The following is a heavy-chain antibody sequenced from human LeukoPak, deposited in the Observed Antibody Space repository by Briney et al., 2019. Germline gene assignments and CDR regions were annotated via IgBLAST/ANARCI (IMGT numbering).Heavy chain of an antibody. V-gene: IGHV3-21*01. CDR3: ARARPTEGPYGMDV. CDR2: ISHDGGQT. J-gene: IGHJ6*04. D-gene: IGHD1-14*01. CDR1: SLTLSTYA. Sequence: PGGSLRLSCSASSLTLSTYAMVWVRQAPGQGLEWVSGISHDGGQTFHADSVKGRFTISRDNAKNSLYLQMNSLRAEDTAVYYCARARPTEGPYGMDVWGKGTTVTVSS.